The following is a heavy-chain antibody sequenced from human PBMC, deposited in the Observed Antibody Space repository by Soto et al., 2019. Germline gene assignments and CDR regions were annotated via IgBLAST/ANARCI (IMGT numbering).Heavy chain of an antibody. CDR1: GGSFSGYF. V-gene: IGHV4-34*12. CDR3: ARPHYDSNTFYYFFDY. D-gene: IGHD3-22*01. CDR2: IFHGGST. Sequence: QVQLQQWGAGLLKPSETLSLTCAVYGGSFSGYFWSWIRQPPGKGLEWIGEIFHGGSTNYSPSLKSRVTISVDTAKNQFSLELSSVTAADTAVYYWARPHYDSNTFYYFFDYRGQGTLVTGST. J-gene: IGHJ4*02.